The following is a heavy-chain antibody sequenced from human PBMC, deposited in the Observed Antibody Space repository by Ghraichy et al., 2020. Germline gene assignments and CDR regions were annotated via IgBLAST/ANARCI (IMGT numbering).Heavy chain of an antibody. CDR3: AKDNTLDFGYYMDV. Sequence: GGSLRLSCAASGFTFDDYAMHWVRQAPGKGLEWVSLISWDGGSTYYADSVKGRFTISRDNSKNSLYLQMNSLRAEDTALYYCAKDNTLDFGYYMDVWGKGNTVTVSS. D-gene: IGHD2/OR15-2a*01. J-gene: IGHJ6*03. V-gene: IGHV3-43D*03. CDR2: ISWDGGST. CDR1: GFTFDDYA.